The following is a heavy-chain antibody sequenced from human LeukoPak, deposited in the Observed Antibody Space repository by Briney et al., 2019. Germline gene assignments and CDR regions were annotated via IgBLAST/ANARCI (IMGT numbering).Heavy chain of an antibody. CDR2: INHSGHH. Sequence: SDTLSLTCAVYGGSFNGYYWSWIRQPPGKGLEWIGEINHSGHHNYSTSRKSRVTLSVDTSKNPFSLRLISVTAADTAVYYCARRTFGGVIAYCGQGTLVTVSP. V-gene: IGHV4-34*01. J-gene: IGHJ4*02. CDR3: ARRTFGGVIAY. CDR1: GGSFNGYY. D-gene: IGHD3-16*02.